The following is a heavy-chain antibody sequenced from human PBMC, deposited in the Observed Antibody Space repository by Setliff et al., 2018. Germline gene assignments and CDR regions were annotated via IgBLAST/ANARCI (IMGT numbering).Heavy chain of an antibody. V-gene: IGHV4-39*07. Sequence: PSETLSLTCTVSGGSINSMSYYWGWIRQPPGKGLEWIGSIYHSGSSYYNPSLRSRVTISVDTSKNQFSLILRSVTAADTAVYYCARAQVVFAISAPVWYFEVWGRGTQVTVSS. D-gene: IGHD2-21*01. CDR2: IYHSGSS. CDR1: GGSINSMSYY. CDR3: ARAQVVFAISAPVWYFEV. J-gene: IGHJ2*01.